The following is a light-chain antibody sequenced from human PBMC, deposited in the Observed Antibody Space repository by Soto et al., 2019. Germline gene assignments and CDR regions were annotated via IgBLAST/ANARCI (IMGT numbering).Light chain of an antibody. J-gene: IGLJ2*01. CDR1: NSNVGSYY. Sequence: QSALTQSPSASGTPGQRVTISCSGSNSNVGSYYVYWYQQLPGTAPKLLIYRANQRPSGVPDRFSGSKSGTSASLAISGLRSEDEADYYCASWDDSLSGVVFGGGTKLTVL. V-gene: IGLV1-47*01. CDR3: ASWDDSLSGVV. CDR2: RAN.